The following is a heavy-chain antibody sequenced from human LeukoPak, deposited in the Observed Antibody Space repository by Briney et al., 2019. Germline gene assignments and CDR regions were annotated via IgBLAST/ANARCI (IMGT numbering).Heavy chain of an antibody. CDR2: IYYSGST. D-gene: IGHD6-25*01. CDR1: GGSISSYY. Sequence: SETLSFTCTVPGGSISSYYWSWIRQPPGKGLEWIGYIYYSGSTNYNPSLKSRVTISVDTSKNQFSLKLSSVTAADTAVYYCARWKRYSSGRHFDIWGQGTMVTVSS. CDR3: ARWKRYSSGRHFDI. J-gene: IGHJ3*02. V-gene: IGHV4-59*01.